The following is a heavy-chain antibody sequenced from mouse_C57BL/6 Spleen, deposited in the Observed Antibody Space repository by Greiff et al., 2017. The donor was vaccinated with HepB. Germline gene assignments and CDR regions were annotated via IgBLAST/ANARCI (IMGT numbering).Heavy chain of an antibody. CDR1: GYTFTSYW. CDR2: IDPSDSET. CDR3: ARDYGSNLYYFDY. Sequence: VQLQQSGAELVRPGSSVKLSCKASGYTFTSYWMHWVKQRPIQGLEWIGNIDPSDSETHYNQKFKDKATLTVDKSSSTAYMQLSSLTSEDSAVYYCARDYGSNLYYFDYWGQGTTLTVSS. V-gene: IGHV1-52*01. J-gene: IGHJ2*01. D-gene: IGHD1-1*01.